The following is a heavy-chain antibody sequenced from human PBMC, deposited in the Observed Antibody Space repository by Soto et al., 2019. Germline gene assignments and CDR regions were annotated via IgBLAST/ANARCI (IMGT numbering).Heavy chain of an antibody. V-gene: IGHV4-59*02. J-gene: IGHJ4*02. CDR3: ARGVGSSPPQY. CDR1: GGSVSVYY. CDR2: IYASGSP. Sequence: ETLSLTCTISGGSVSVYYWSWIRQSTGQGLEWIGYIYASGSPYYNPSLRSRVTISADTSKNQISLKLTSPTAADTAVYYCARGVGSSPPQYWGRGTLVTVSS. D-gene: IGHD1-26*01.